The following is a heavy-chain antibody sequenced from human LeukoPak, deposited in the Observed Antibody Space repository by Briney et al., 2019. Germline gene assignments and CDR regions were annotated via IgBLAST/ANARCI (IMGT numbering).Heavy chain of an antibody. CDR2: INHSGST. J-gene: IGHJ4*02. CDR3: ARVGRDGYNWTFDY. D-gene: IGHD5-24*01. Sequence: SETLSLTCAVYGGSFSGYYWSWIRQPPGKGLEWIGEINHSGSTNYNPSLKSRVTTSVDTSKNQFSLKLSSVTAADTAVYYCARVGRDGYNWTFDYWGQGTLVTVSS. CDR1: GGSFSGYY. V-gene: IGHV4-34*01.